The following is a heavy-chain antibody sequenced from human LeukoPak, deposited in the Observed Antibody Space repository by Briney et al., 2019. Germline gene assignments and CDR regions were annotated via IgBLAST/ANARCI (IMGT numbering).Heavy chain of an antibody. V-gene: IGHV4-30-4*01. CDR1: GGPISSADYY. Sequence: SQTLSLTCTVPGGPISSADYYWRWIRQPPRTRLDWIVYPYYPETIYHNSPLTPRLTISLDTSKNQLSLRLNSVTASDTAVYYCARVNVAYGDYRGLLGHAFDVWGQGTMATVSS. J-gene: IGHJ3*01. CDR3: ARVNVAYGDYRGLLGHAFDV. CDR2: PYYPETI. D-gene: IGHD4-17*01.